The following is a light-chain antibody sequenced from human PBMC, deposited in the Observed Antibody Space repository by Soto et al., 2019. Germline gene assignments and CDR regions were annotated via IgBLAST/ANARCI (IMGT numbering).Light chain of an antibody. Sequence: EIVLTQSPGTLALSPGERATLSCRASQRVSSSYLAWYQQKPGQAPRLLIFGASSRATGVPDRFSGSGSGTDFTLTISRLEPEDFAVYYCQQHGTSPYTFGQGTNLEIK. CDR1: QRVSSSY. CDR3: QQHGTSPYT. J-gene: IGKJ2*01. CDR2: GAS. V-gene: IGKV3-20*01.